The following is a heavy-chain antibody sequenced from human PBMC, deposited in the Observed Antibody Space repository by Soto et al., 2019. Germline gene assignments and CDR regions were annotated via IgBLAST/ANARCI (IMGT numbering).Heavy chain of an antibody. V-gene: IGHV3-30*03. Sequence: QVQLVESGGGVVQPGRSLRLSCVASGFSFSSYGMHWVRQAPGKGLEWVALMSFDGNNEYYADSVKGRFTISRDNSKNTLYLQMNGLRAEDTAVYYCGGGQYYSDYWGQGTLVTVSS. CDR1: GFSFSSYG. CDR3: GGGQYYSDY. CDR2: MSFDGNNE. D-gene: IGHD3-16*01. J-gene: IGHJ4*02.